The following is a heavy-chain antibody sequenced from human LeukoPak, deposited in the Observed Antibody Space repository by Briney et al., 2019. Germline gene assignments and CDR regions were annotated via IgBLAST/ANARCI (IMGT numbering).Heavy chain of an antibody. CDR2: IYSGGST. CDR3: ASQSGYEENYYYYYYMDV. D-gene: IGHD3-3*01. V-gene: IGHV3-53*01. Sequence: GGSLRLSCAASGFTVSSNYMSWVRQAPGKGLEWVSVIYSGGSTYYADSVKGRFTISRDNSKNTLYLQMNSLRAEDTAVYYCASQSGYEENYYYYYYMDVWGKGTTVTVSS. J-gene: IGHJ6*03. CDR1: GFTVSSNY.